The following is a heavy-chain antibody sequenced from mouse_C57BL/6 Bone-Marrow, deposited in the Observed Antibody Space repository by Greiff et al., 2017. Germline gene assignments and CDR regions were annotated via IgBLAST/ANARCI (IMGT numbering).Heavy chain of an antibody. CDR1: GYTFTSYW. CDR3: AREGSSPWFAY. CDR2: IHPNSGST. Sequence: VQLQQPGAELVKPGASVKLSCKASGYTFTSYWMHWVKQRPGQGLEWIGMIHPNSGSTNYNQKFKGKSTLTVDKSSSTAYMQLSSLTSEDSAVYYCAREGSSPWFAYWGQGTLVTVSA. J-gene: IGHJ3*01. V-gene: IGHV1-64*01. D-gene: IGHD1-1*01.